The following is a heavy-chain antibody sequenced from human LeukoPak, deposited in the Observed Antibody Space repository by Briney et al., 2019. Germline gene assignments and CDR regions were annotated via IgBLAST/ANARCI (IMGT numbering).Heavy chain of an antibody. CDR1: GFTFSSYE. CDR3: ARPFYDSGGYYYKSFDI. J-gene: IGHJ3*02. D-gene: IGHD3-22*01. CDR2: ISSSGSTI. V-gene: IGHV3-48*03. Sequence: GGSLRLSCAASGFTFSSYEMNWVRQAPGKGLEWVSYISSSGSTIYYADSVKGRFTISRDNAKNSLYLQMNSLRDEDTAVYYCARPFYDSGGYYYKSFDIWGQGTMVTASS.